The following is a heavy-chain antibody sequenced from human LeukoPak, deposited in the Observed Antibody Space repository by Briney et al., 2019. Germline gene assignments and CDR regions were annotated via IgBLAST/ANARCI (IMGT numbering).Heavy chain of an antibody. CDR2: IWYDGSTK. CDR1: GFSFSSYG. Sequence: PGGSLRLSCASSGFSFSSYGMHWARQAPGKGLEWVAVIWYDGSTKYYADSVQGRFAISRDNSKNTLYLQMNTLRAEDTAVYYCARSLRDSSGYYFDHWGQGTLVTVSS. CDR3: ARSLRDSSGYYFDH. V-gene: IGHV3-33*01. D-gene: IGHD3-22*01. J-gene: IGHJ4*02.